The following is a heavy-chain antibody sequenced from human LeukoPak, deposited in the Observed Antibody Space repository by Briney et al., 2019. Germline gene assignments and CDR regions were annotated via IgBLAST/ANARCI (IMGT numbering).Heavy chain of an antibody. Sequence: PSETLSLTCAVYGGSFSGYYWSWIRQPPGKGLEWIGEINHSGSTNYNPSLKSRVTISVDTSKNQFSLKLSSVTAADTAVYYCARGHLRIQLWLRGGFDYWGQGTLVTVSS. D-gene: IGHD5-18*01. CDR2: INHSGST. J-gene: IGHJ4*02. CDR1: GGSFSGYY. V-gene: IGHV4-34*01. CDR3: ARGHLRIQLWLRGGFDY.